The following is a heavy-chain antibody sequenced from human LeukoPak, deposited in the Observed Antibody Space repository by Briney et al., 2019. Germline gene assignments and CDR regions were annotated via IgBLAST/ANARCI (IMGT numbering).Heavy chain of an antibody. CDR3: ARQGELAIDY. D-gene: IGHD1-26*01. V-gene: IGHV4-59*08. Sequence: SETLSLTWAVYGXSFSGYYWSWIRQSPGKGLEWIGFIYNTGRTNYNPSLQSRVTMSIDTSKNQFSLKLSSVTAADTAVYYCARQGELAIDYWGQGTLVTVSS. J-gene: IGHJ4*02. CDR2: IYNTGRT. CDR1: GXSFSGYY.